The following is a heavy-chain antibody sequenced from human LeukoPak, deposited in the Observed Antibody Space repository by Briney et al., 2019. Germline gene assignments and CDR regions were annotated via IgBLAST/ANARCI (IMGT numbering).Heavy chain of an antibody. Sequence: VASVKVSCKASGGTFSSYAISWVRQAPGRGLEWMGGIIPIFGTANYAQKFQGRVTITADESTSTAYMELSSLRSEDTAVYYCARVFTSSGYYHLDYWGQGTLVTVSS. J-gene: IGHJ4*02. D-gene: IGHD3-22*01. CDR3: ARVFTSSGYYHLDY. CDR2: IIPIFGTA. V-gene: IGHV1-69*13. CDR1: GGTFSSYA.